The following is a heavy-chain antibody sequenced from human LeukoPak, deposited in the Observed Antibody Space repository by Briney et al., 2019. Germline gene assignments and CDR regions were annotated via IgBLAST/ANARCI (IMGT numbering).Heavy chain of an antibody. CDR3: ARHRGQQLVLTKEPFDY. V-gene: IGHV4-39*01. CDR2: IYYSGTT. Sequence: SETLSLTCTVSGDSITSDTYYWGWIRQPPGKELEWIGTIYYSGTTFYNPSLKSRVTISVDTSKNQFSLKLSSVTAADTAVYYCARHRGQQLVLTKEPFDYWGQGTLVTVSS. D-gene: IGHD6-13*01. CDR1: GDSITSDTYY. J-gene: IGHJ4*02.